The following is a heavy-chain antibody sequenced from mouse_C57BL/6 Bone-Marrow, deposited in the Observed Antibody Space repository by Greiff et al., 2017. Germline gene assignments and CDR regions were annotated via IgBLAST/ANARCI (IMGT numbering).Heavy chain of an antibody. J-gene: IGHJ4*01. Sequence: EVQRVESGGGLVQSGRSLRLSCATSGFTFSDFYMEWVRQAPGKGLEWIAASRNKANDYTTEYSASVKGRFIVSRDTSPSILYLQMNALRAEDTAIYYCARADVGLLGGMDYWGQGTSVTVSS. D-gene: IGHD2-10*01. CDR1: GFTFSDFY. CDR3: ARADVGLLGGMDY. V-gene: IGHV7-1*01. CDR2: SRNKANDYTT.